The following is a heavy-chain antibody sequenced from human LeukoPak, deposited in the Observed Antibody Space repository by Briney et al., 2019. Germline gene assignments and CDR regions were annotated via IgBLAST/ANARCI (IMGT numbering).Heavy chain of an antibody. V-gene: IGHV3-21*01. Sequence: GGALRLSCAASGCTFSSYSMNWVRQAPGKGLEWVSSISSSSSYIYYADSVKGRFTISRDNAKNSLYLQMNSLRAEDTAVYYCARDSGGGAFDIWGQGTMVTVSS. CDR1: GCTFSSYS. CDR3: ARDSGGGAFDI. J-gene: IGHJ3*02. CDR2: ISSSSSYI. D-gene: IGHD1-26*01.